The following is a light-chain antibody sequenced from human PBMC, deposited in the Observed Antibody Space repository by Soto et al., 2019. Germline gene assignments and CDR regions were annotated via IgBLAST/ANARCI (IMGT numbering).Light chain of an antibody. V-gene: IGKV2-24*01. Sequence: DMVMSQTPLSSPVTVGQPASISCTSRQSLVHSDGNFYLSWLQQRPGHTPRLQIYKISDRVFGVPDRFTGSGAGTDFTLKIRRVEAEDVGTYYCMQDTQLPLTFGGGTKVDIK. J-gene: IGKJ4*01. CDR2: KIS. CDR3: MQDTQLPLT. CDR1: QSLVHSDGNFY.